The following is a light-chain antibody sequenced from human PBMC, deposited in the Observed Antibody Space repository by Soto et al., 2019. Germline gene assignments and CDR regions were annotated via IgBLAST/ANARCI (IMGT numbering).Light chain of an antibody. CDR3: QQSFIRPT. Sequence: DIQMTQSPSSLSASVGDRVTITCRASQSISTYLNWYQQRPGKAPKLLIYAASSLQSGVPSRFSGSGSGTDFTLTISTLQPDDFATYYCQQSFIRPTVGGGPKLEI. CDR1: QSISTY. CDR2: AAS. J-gene: IGKJ4*02. V-gene: IGKV1-39*01.